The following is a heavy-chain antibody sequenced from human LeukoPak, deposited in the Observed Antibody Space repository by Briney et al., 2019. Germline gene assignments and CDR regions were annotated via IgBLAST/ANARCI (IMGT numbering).Heavy chain of an antibody. D-gene: IGHD3-10*02. J-gene: IGHJ2*01. CDR3: ARVSRVRAAPDWYFDL. CDR2: IYTSGST. Sequence: KPSETLSLTCTVSGGSISSYYWSWIRQPAGKGLEWIGRIYTSGSTNYNPSLRSRVTISVDKSKNQLSLKLSSVTAADTAVYYCARVSRVRAAPDWYFDLWGRGTLVTVSS. CDR1: GGSISSYY. V-gene: IGHV4-4*07.